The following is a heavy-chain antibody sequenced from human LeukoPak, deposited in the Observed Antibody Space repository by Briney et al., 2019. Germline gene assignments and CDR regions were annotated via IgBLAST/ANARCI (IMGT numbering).Heavy chain of an antibody. CDR3: ARTELLRYFDWLPRSPLDY. CDR2: ISSSGSTI. CDR1: GFTFSDYS. V-gene: IGHV3-48*04. Sequence: GGSLRLSCAGSGFTFSDYSMNWVRQAPGKGLEWVSYISSSGSTIYYADSVKGRFTVSRDNAKNSLYLQMNSLRAEDTAVYYCARTELLRYFDWLPRSPLDYWGQGTLVTVSS. D-gene: IGHD3-9*01. J-gene: IGHJ4*02.